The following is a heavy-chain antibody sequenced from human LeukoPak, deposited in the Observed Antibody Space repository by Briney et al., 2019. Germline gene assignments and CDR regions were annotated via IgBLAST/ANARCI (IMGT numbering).Heavy chain of an antibody. Sequence: GASVKVSCKASGYTFTGYYMHWVRQAPGQGLEWMGWINPNSGGTNYAQKFQGRVAMTRDTSISTAYMELSRLRSDDTAVYYCARDLPQNSITMVRGVTYYFDYWGQGTLVTVSS. J-gene: IGHJ4*02. CDR3: ARDLPQNSITMVRGVTYYFDY. V-gene: IGHV1-2*02. CDR2: INPNSGGT. D-gene: IGHD3-10*01. CDR1: GYTFTGYY.